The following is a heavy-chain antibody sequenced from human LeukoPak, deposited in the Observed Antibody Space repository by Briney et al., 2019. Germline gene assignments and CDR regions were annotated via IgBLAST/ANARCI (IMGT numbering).Heavy chain of an antibody. J-gene: IGHJ4*02. Sequence: GGSLRLSCTASGFTFSRYWMNWIRQAPGKGLEWVANINPDGDGMRFVDSVKGRFTMSRDNAQSPLHLQMNSLRVEDTAFYYCAAWTDRGYSYWGQGVLVTVSS. D-gene: IGHD5-12*01. V-gene: IGHV3-7*01. CDR1: GFTFSRYW. CDR3: AAWTDRGYSY. CDR2: INPDGDGM.